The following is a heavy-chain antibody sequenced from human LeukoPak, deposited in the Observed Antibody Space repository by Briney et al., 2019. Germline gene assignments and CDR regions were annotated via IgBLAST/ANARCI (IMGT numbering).Heavy chain of an antibody. Sequence: GGSLRLSCAASGFTFSSYAMSWVRQAPGKGLEWVSAISGSGGSTYYADSVKGRFTISRDNSKNTLYLQMNSLRAEDTAVYYCADPVVPAAMGDYYMDVWGKGTTVTVSS. J-gene: IGHJ6*03. CDR3: ADPVVPAAMGDYYMDV. CDR2: ISGSGGST. CDR1: GFTFSSYA. D-gene: IGHD2-2*01. V-gene: IGHV3-23*01.